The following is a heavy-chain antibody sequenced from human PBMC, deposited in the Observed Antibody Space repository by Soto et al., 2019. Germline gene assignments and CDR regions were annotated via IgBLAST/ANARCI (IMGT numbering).Heavy chain of an antibody. D-gene: IGHD4-17*01. CDR1: GFTFSSYA. Sequence: EVQLLESGGGLVQPGGSLRLSCAASGFTFSSYAMSWVRQAPGKGLEWVSAISGSGGSTYYADSVKGRFTISRDNAKNTLYLQMNSMRAEDTAVYYCAKDRVLEDYGDYGAFDYWGQGTLVTVSS. CDR3: AKDRVLEDYGDYGAFDY. CDR2: ISGSGGST. J-gene: IGHJ4*02. V-gene: IGHV3-23*01.